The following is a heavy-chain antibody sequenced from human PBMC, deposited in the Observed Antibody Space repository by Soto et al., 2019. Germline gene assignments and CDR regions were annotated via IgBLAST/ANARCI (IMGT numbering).Heavy chain of an antibody. CDR2: INHSGSS. Sequence: SETLSLTCAVHGGSFGGFYWTWIRQPPGKGLEWIGEINHSGSSNYNPPLKSRVTMSLDTSRNQFSLSLNSVTAADTAVYYCARMAGPWYFDLWGRGTLVTVSS. V-gene: IGHV4-34*01. J-gene: IGHJ2*01. CDR1: GGSFGGFY. CDR3: ARMAGPWYFDL.